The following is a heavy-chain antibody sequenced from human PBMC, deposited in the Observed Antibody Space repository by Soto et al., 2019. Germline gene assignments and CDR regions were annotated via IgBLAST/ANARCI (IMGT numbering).Heavy chain of an antibody. CDR3: ARTQNYDFWSGYYEAPPYYHYGMDV. V-gene: IGHV3-7*03. Sequence: GGSLRLSCAASQFTFNNYWMYWVRQAPGKGLEWVANIKQDGSEKDYVDSVKGRFTISRDNAKNSLFLQMSSLGAEDTAVYYCARTQNYDFWSGYYEAPPYYHYGMDVWGQGTTVTVSS. J-gene: IGHJ6*02. CDR2: IKQDGSEK. CDR1: QFTFNNYW. D-gene: IGHD3-3*01.